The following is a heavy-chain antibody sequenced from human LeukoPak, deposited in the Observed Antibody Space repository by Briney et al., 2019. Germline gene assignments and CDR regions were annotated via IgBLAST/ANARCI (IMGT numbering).Heavy chain of an antibody. V-gene: IGHV1-58*01. CDR2: IIVGTGVT. D-gene: IGHD4-23*01. J-gene: IGHJ3*02. Sequence: SVKVSCKASGFTFSNSAVQWVRQARGQRLEWVGWIIVGTGVTNYAQSLQGRVTITRDLSTSTAYMELTSLTSEDTAVYYCAAERYGGLSDCCNFEIWGQGTMVTVSS. CDR3: AAERYGGLSDCCNFEI. CDR1: GFTFSNSA.